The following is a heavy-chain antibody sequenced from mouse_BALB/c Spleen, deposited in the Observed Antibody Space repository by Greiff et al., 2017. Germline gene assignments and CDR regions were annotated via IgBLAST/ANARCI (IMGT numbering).Heavy chain of an antibody. CDR2: ILPGSGST. V-gene: IGHV1-9*01. CDR1: GYTFSSYW. J-gene: IGHJ3*01. D-gene: IGHD1-1*01. CDR3: ARDYGDGGFAY. Sequence: QVQLQQSGAELMKPGASVKISCKATGYTFSSYWIEWVKQRPGHGLEWIGEILPGSGSTNYNEKFKGKATFTADTSSNTAYMQLSSLTSEDSAVYYCARDYGDGGFAYWGQGTLVTVSA.